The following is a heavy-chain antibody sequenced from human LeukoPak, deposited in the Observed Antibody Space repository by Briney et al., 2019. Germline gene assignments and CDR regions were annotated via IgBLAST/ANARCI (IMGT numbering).Heavy chain of an antibody. Sequence: NSSETLSLTCTVSGGSISSGDYYWSWIRQPPGKGLEWIGYIYYSGSTYYNPSLKSRVTMSVDTSKNQFSLRLSSVTAADTAVYYCAREPESGGAWGQGTLVTVSS. CDR1: GGSISSGDYY. J-gene: IGHJ5*02. CDR3: AREPESGGA. V-gene: IGHV4-30-4*01. CDR2: IYYSGST.